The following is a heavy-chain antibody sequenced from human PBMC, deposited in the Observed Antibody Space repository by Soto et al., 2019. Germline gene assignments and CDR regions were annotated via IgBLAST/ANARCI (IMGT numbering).Heavy chain of an antibody. CDR1: GGSFNSYY. J-gene: IGHJ5*02. D-gene: IGHD6-13*01. V-gene: IGHV4-34*01. Sequence: QVQLQQWGAGLLTPSATLSLTCAVYGGSFNSYYWSWIRQPPGKGLEWIGEINYSGSTNYNPSLKSRVTISVDTSKNQFSLKLSSVTAADTAVYYCARGHKQQLVRSGGWFDPWGQGTLVTVSS. CDR2: INYSGST. CDR3: ARGHKQQLVRSGGWFDP.